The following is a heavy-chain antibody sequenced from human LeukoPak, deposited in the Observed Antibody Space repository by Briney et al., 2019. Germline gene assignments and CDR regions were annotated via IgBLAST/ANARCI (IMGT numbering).Heavy chain of an antibody. D-gene: IGHD3-16*02. J-gene: IGHJ3*01. Sequence: GGSLRLSCAASGFTFSSCSMNWVRQAPGKGLEWVSSITGSSSYISYADSVKGRFTISRDNAKNSLYLQMNSLRAEDTAVYYCARDRYCLFWGQGTMVTVSS. CDR3: ARDRYCLF. V-gene: IGHV3-21*01. CDR1: GFTFSSCS. CDR2: ITGSSSYI.